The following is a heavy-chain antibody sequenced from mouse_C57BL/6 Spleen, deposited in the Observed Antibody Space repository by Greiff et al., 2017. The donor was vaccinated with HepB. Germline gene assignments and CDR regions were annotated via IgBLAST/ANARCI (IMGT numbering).Heavy chain of an antibody. J-gene: IGHJ2*01. CDR3: ASGQHRLPLDY. V-gene: IGHV1-52*01. CDR2: IDPSDSET. Sequence: QVQLQQPGAELVRPGSSVKLSCKASGYTFTSYWMHWVKQRPIQGLEWIGNIDPSDSETHYNQKFKDKATLTVDKSSSTAYMQLSSLTSEDSAVYCCASGQHRLPLDYWGQGTTLTVSS. D-gene: IGHD3-2*02. CDR1: GYTFTSYW.